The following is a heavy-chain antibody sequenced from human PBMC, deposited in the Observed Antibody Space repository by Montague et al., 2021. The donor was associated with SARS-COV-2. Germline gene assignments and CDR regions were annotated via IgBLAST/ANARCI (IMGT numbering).Heavy chain of an antibody. CDR1: GDSMNNYY. CDR2: INYSGST. Sequence: SETLSLTCTVSGDSMNNYYWSWIRQPPGKGLEWIGYINYSGSTHXNPSLQSQVTLSKDTSKNQFSLRLTSVTAADTAMYFCARAPIYRSSWYAYFDYWGQGTLVTVSS. V-gene: IGHV4-59*01. J-gene: IGHJ4*02. D-gene: IGHD6-13*01. CDR3: ARAPIYRSSWYAYFDY.